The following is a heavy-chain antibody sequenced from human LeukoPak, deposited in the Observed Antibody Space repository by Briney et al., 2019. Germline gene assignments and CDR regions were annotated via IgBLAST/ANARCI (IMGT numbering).Heavy chain of an antibody. CDR1: GGSVSDSSYY. Sequence: PSETLSLTCTVSGGSVSDSSYYWGWIRQPPGMGLEWIGSIYYSGSTYYNPSLKSRVTISTDTSKNQFSLRLTSVTAADTAVYYRARDISGHSGWPSTKEYNWFDPWGHGTLVVVSS. CDR2: IYYSGST. D-gene: IGHD6-25*01. V-gene: IGHV4-39*07. CDR3: ARDISGHSGWPSTKEYNWFDP. J-gene: IGHJ5*02.